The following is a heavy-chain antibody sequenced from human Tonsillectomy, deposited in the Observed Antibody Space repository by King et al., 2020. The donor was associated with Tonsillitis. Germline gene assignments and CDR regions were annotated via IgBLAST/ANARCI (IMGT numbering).Heavy chain of an antibody. CDR2: ISGSGGST. CDR1: GFTFSNYA. V-gene: IGHV3-23*04. CDR3: AKISLNRPPHYFDC. J-gene: IGHJ4*02. Sequence: VQLVESGGGLVQPGGSLRLSCTASGFTFSNYAMNWVRQAPGKGLEWVSGISGSGGSTHYAESVKGRFTISRENSTDKLYLQMNSLRAEDTAVYYCAKISLNRPPHYFDCWGQGTLVTVSS.